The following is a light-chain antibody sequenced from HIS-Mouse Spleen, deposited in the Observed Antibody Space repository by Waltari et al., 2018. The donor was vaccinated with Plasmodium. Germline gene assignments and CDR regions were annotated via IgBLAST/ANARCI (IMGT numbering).Light chain of an antibody. J-gene: IGKJ5*01. CDR3: QQYGSSPIT. CDR1: QSVSSCY. Sequence: EIVLTQSPATLSLSPGERATLSCRASQSVSSCYLAWYQQKPGQAPRLLILGASSRATGIPDRFSGSGSGTDFTLTISRLEPEDFAVYYCQQYGSSPITFGQGTRLEIK. V-gene: IGKV3-20*01. CDR2: GAS.